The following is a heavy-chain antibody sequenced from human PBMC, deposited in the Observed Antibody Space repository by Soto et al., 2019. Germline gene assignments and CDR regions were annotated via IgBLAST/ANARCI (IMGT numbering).Heavy chain of an antibody. CDR2: IIPIFGTA. J-gene: IGHJ3*02. CDR1: LGTFRSYA. CDR3: ARRYYDSSGYYFAFDI. V-gene: IGHV1-69*13. D-gene: IGHD3-22*01. Sequence: GSSVQVSFLASLGTFRSYAISWVRQAPGQGLEWMGGIIPIFGTANYAQKFQGRVTITADESTSTAYMELSSLRSEDTAVYYCARRYYDSSGYYFAFDIWGQGTMVTVSS.